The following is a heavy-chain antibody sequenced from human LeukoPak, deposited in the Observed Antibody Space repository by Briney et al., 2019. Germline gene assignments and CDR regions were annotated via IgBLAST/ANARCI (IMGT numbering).Heavy chain of an antibody. D-gene: IGHD3-22*01. Sequence: GGSLRLSCAASGFTFSSYEMNWVRQAPGKGLEWVSYISSSGSTIYYADSVKGRFTISRDNAKNSLYLQMNSLRAEDTAVYYCARDAAEYYYDSSPSPFDYWGQGTLVTVSS. CDR3: ARDAAEYYYDSSPSPFDY. J-gene: IGHJ4*02. CDR2: ISSSGSTI. CDR1: GFTFSSYE. V-gene: IGHV3-48*03.